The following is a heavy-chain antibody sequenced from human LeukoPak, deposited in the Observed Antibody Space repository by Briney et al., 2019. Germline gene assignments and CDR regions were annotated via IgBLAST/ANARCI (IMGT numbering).Heavy chain of an antibody. CDR1: GYTFTSYY. J-gene: IGHJ4*02. V-gene: IGHV1-46*01. D-gene: IGHD3-10*01. CDR3: ARAQAQAYGSGSYYIPVISGSDY. Sequence: ASVKVSCKASGYTFTSYYMHWVRQAPGQGLEWVGIINPSGDPTTYAQKFQGRVTMTRDTSTSTVYMELSSLRSEDTAVYYCARAQAQAYGSGSYYIPVISGSDYWGQGTLVTVSS. CDR2: INPSGDPT.